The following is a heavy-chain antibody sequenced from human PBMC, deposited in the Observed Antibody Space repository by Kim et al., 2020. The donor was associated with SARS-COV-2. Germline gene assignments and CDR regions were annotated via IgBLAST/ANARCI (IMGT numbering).Heavy chain of an antibody. D-gene: IGHD6-19*01. CDR3: ARNVGGLVSNHFDY. V-gene: IGHV4-39*01. Sequence: NPSLKSRVTISVDTSKNQFSLKLSSVTAADTAVYYCARNVGGLVSNHFDYWGQGTLVTVSS. J-gene: IGHJ4*02.